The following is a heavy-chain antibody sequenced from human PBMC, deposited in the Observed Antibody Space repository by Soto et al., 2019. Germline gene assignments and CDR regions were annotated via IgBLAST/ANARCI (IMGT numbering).Heavy chain of an antibody. CDR1: GFIFNNFG. J-gene: IGHJ4*02. CDR2: IWFDGSTT. Sequence: GGSLRLSCAASGFIFNNFGMHWVRQAPGKGLEWVAVIWFDGSTTYYADSVKGRCTISRDNSKNTLYLEINSLRAEDTAVYYCAKNHNYYDMCGHYYGDGAFDYWGPGTRVTLSS. V-gene: IGHV3-33*08. D-gene: IGHD3-22*01. CDR3: AKNHNYYDMCGHYYGDGAFDY.